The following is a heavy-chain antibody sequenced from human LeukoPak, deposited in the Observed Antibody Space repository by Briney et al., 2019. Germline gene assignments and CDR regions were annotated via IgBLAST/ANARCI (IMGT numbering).Heavy chain of an antibody. Sequence: GGSLRLSCAASGFTFSSYGMHWVRQAPGKVLEWVAVIWYDGSNKYYADSVKGRFTISRDNSKNTLYLQMNSLRAEDTAVYYCARGGSGYGDSYYFDYWGQGTLVTVSS. V-gene: IGHV3-33*01. CDR1: GFTFSSYG. D-gene: IGHD4-17*01. J-gene: IGHJ4*02. CDR3: ARGGSGYGDSYYFDY. CDR2: IWYDGSNK.